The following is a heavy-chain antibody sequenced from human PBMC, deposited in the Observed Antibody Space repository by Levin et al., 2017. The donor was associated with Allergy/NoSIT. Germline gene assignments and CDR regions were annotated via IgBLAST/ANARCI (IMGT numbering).Heavy chain of an antibody. CDR1: GGTFSSYA. CDR2: IIPIFGTA. Sequence: ASVKVSCKASGGTFSSYAISWVRQAPGQGLEWMGGIIPIFGTANYAQKFQGRVTITADESTSTAYMELSSLRSEDTAVYYCARLEEYGSSWDGYYYYYYMDVWGKGTTVTVSS. CDR3: ARLEEYGSSWDGYYYYYYMDV. V-gene: IGHV1-69*13. J-gene: IGHJ6*03. D-gene: IGHD6-13*01.